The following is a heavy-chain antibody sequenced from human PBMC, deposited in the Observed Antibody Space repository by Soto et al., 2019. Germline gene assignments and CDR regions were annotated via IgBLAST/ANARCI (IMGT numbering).Heavy chain of an antibody. Sequence: SETLSLTCAVYGGSFSGYYWSWIRQPPGKGLEWIGEINHSGSTNYNPSLKSRVTISVDTSKNQFSLKLSSVTAADTAVYYCASIKAVAGRVDYWGQGTLVTVSS. D-gene: IGHD6-19*01. CDR1: GGSFSGYY. CDR3: ASIKAVAGRVDY. J-gene: IGHJ4*02. V-gene: IGHV4-34*01. CDR2: INHSGST.